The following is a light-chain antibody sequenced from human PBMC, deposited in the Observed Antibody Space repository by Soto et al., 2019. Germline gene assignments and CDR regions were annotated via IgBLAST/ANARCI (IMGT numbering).Light chain of an antibody. CDR2: GAS. J-gene: IGKJ4*01. V-gene: IGKV3D-15*01. Sequence: EIVMTQSPATLSVSAGEGATLSCRASESVASNYLAWYQQKPGQAPRLLLYGASIRATGIPDRFSGSGSGTAFILIISSLQPDDFASYYCQQYNRYSPLTFGGGTKVDIK. CDR3: QQYNRYSPLT. CDR1: ESVASNY.